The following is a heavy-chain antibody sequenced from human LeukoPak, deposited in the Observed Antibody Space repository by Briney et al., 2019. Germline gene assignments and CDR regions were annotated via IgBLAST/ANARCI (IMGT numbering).Heavy chain of an antibody. Sequence: GGSLRLSCAASGFTFSSYTMHWVRQAPGKGLEWVTFISTSSSYIYYADSVKGRFTISRDNAKKSLYLQMNSLRAEDTAVYYCARGGSGWYEGDYWGQGTLVAVSS. CDR2: ISTSSSYI. CDR1: GFTFSSYT. D-gene: IGHD6-19*01. V-gene: IGHV3-21*01. J-gene: IGHJ4*02. CDR3: ARGGSGWYEGDY.